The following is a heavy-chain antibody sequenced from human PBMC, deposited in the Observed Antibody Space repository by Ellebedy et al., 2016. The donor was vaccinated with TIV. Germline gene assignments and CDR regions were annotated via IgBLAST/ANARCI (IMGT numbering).Heavy chain of an antibody. J-gene: IGHJ4*02. Sequence: AASVKVSCNASGYSFNSYDINWVRKATGRGLEWVGWMNPNNGDSGSAQKFQGRVTMTRSTAISTAYLELSSLTTEDTAVYYCARWNPHGDFDDWGQGTLVTVSS. CDR1: GYSFNSYD. D-gene: IGHD1-1*01. CDR2: MNPNNGDS. CDR3: ARWNPHGDFDD. V-gene: IGHV1-8*01.